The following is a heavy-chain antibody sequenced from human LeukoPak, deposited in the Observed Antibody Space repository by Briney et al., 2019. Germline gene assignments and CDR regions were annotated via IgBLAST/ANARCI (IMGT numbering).Heavy chain of an antibody. CDR3: ARPSMGATTGWFDP. D-gene: IGHD1-26*01. Sequence: GASVKVSCKASGYTFTGYYMHWVRQAPGQGLEWMGWINPNSGGTNYAQKFQGRVTMTRDTSISTAYMELSRLRSDDTAVYYCARPSMGATTGWFDPWGQGTLVTVSS. CDR2: INPNSGGT. J-gene: IGHJ5*02. V-gene: IGHV1-2*02. CDR1: GYTFTGYY.